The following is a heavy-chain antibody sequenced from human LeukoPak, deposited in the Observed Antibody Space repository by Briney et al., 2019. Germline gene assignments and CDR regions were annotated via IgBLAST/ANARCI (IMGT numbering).Heavy chain of an antibody. J-gene: IGHJ4*02. D-gene: IGHD3-3*01. CDR1: GFTFSSYS. CDR3: AREGFSDFWSGYLFDY. CDR2: ISYDGSNK. Sequence: GGSLRLSCAASGFTFSSYSMNWVRQAPGKGLEWVAVISYDGSNKYYADSVKGRFTISRDNSKNTLYLQMNSLRAEDTAVYYCAREGFSDFWSGYLFDYWGQGTLVTVSS. V-gene: IGHV3-30*03.